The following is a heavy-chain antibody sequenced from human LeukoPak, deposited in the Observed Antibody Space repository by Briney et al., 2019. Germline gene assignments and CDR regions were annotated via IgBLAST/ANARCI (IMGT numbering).Heavy chain of an antibody. J-gene: IGHJ6*03. V-gene: IGHV4-34*01. D-gene: IGHD3-10*01. CDR2: INHSGST. Sequence: PSETLSLTCAVYGGSFSGYYWSWIRQPPGKGLEWVGEINHSGSTNYNPSLKSRVTISVDTSKNQFSLKLSSVTAADTAVYYCARRTSGFSEYYYYYMDVWGKGTTVTVSS. CDR3: ARRTSGFSEYYYYYMDV. CDR1: GGSFSGYY.